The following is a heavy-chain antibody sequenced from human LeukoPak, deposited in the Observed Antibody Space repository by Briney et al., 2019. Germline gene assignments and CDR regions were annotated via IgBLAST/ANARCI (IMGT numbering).Heavy chain of an antibody. D-gene: IGHD3-10*01. V-gene: IGHV4-4*07. CDR2: IYTSGST. Sequence: SETLSLTCTVSGGSISSYYWSWIRQPAGKGLEWIGRIYTSGSTNYNPSLKSRVTMSVDTSKNQFSLKLSSVTAADTAVYYCAREILWFGELMVGDAFDIWGQGTMGTVSS. CDR3: AREILWFGELMVGDAFDI. CDR1: GGSISSYY. J-gene: IGHJ3*02.